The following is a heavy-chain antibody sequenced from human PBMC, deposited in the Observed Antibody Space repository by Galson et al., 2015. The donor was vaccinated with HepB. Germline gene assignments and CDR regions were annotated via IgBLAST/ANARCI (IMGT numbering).Heavy chain of an antibody. Sequence: SLRLSCAASGFTFSSYAMSWVRQAPGKGLEWVSAISGSGGSTYYADSVKGRFTISRDNSKNTLYLQMNSLRAEDTAVYYCAKSWGYSYGYPEVPANFDYWGQGTLVTVSS. V-gene: IGHV3-23*01. CDR3: AKSWGYSYGYPEVPANFDY. CDR2: ISGSGGST. J-gene: IGHJ4*02. CDR1: GFTFSSYA. D-gene: IGHD5-18*01.